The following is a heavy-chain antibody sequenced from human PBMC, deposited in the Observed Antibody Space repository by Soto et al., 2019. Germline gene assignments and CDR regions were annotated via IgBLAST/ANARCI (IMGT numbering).Heavy chain of an antibody. V-gene: IGHV4-34*01. CDR3: AREGEMATI. CDR1: GGSFSGYY. Sequence: SETLSLTCAVYGGSFSGYYWSWIRQPPGKGLEWIGEINHSGSTNYNPSLKSRVTISVDTSKNQFSLKLSSVTAADTAVYYCAREGEMATIWGQGTLVTVSS. J-gene: IGHJ4*02. CDR2: INHSGST. D-gene: IGHD5-12*01.